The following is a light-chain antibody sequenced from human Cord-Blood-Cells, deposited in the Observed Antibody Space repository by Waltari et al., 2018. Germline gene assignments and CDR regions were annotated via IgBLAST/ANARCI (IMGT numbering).Light chain of an antibody. Sequence: DIQMTQSPSSLSASVGDRVTITCRPSQSISSYLNWYQQKPGKAPKLLIYAGSSLQSGVPSRFRGSGSATDFTLTISSLQPEDFATYYCQQSYSTPYPFGQGTKLEI. CDR3: QQSYSTPYP. CDR2: AGS. J-gene: IGKJ2*01. V-gene: IGKV1-39*01. CDR1: QSISSY.